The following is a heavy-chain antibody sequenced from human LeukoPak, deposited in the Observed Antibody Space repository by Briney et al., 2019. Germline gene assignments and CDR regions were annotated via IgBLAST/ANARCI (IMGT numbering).Heavy chain of an antibody. Sequence: PGGSLRLSCAASGFTFSSYAMHWVRQAPGKGLEWVAVISYDGSNKYYADSVKGRFTISRDNSKNTLYLQMNSLRAEDTAVYYCARDKGELGLDYWGQGTLVTVSS. CDR3: ARDKGELGLDY. CDR1: GFTFSSYA. D-gene: IGHD7-27*01. CDR2: ISYDGSNK. J-gene: IGHJ4*02. V-gene: IGHV3-30-3*01.